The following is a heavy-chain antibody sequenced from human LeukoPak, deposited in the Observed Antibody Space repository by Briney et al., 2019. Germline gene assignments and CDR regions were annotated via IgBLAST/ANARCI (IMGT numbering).Heavy chain of an antibody. CDR2: ISGSGGRT. V-gene: IGHV3-23*01. CDR3: AKTVAGALNWFDP. CDR1: GFTFISYA. Sequence: GGSLRLSCAASGFTFISYAMSWVRQAPGKGLEWVSSISGSGGRTSYADSVQGRFTISRDNSKNTLYLQMTSLRAEDTAVYYCAKTVAGALNWFDPWGQGTLVTVSS. D-gene: IGHD6-19*01. J-gene: IGHJ5*02.